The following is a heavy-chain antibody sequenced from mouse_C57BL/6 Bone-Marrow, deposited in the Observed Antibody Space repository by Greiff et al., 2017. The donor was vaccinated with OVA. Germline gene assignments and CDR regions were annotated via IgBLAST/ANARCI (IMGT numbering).Heavy chain of an antibody. CDR1: GFTFTNTY. J-gene: IGHJ2*01. V-gene: IGHV14-3*01. CDR2: IDPANGNT. D-gene: IGHD1-1*01. Sequence: EVQLMESVAELVRPGASVKLSCTASGFTFTNTYMHWVKQRPEPGLEWVGKIDPANGNTKYAPKFQGKATITTDTSSNTPYLKLSSLPSEDIAIYYSASHYGSSVYFAYWGKGTTVTVSS. CDR3: ASHYGSSVYFAY.